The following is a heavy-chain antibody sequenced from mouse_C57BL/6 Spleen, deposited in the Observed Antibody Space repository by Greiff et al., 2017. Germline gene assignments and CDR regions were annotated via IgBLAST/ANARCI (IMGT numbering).Heavy chain of an antibody. CDR2: IYPGDGDT. CDR1: GYAFSSSW. Sequence: QVQLQQSGPELVKPGASVKISCKASGYAFSSSWMNWVKQRPGKGLEWIGRIYPGDGDTNYNGKLKGKATLTADKSSSTAYMQLSSLTSEDSAVYFCARYYDYGEAFAYWGQVTLVTVSA. J-gene: IGHJ3*01. V-gene: IGHV1-82*01. D-gene: IGHD2-4*01. CDR3: ARYYDYGEAFAY.